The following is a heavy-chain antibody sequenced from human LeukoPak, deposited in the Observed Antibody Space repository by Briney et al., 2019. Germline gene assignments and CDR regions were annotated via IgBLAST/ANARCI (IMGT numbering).Heavy chain of an antibody. CDR2: IFGSGGSP. V-gene: IGHV3-23*01. D-gene: IGHD5-18*01. Sequence: AGGSLRLSCEASGFTFGSHAMYWVRQAPGKGLEWVEGIFGSGGSPHYADSVKGRFTVSRDNPRTTVYLQINSLRDDDTAVYYCGKTTVGYSSGQKPAWPVDFWGQGTLVTVSS. CDR1: GFTFGSHA. J-gene: IGHJ4*02. CDR3: GKTTVGYSSGQKPAWPVDF.